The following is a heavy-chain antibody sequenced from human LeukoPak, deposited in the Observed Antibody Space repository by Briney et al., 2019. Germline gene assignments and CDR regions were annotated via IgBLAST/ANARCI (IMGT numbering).Heavy chain of an antibody. CDR1: GFTFSSYS. CDR2: ISSSGSYI. Sequence: GGSLRLSCAASGFTFSSYSMNWVRQAPGKGLEWVSSISSSGSYIYYADSMKGRFTVSRDNAKNSLYLQMNSLRAEDTAVYYCARANQTPTGYWGQGTLVTVSS. V-gene: IGHV3-21*01. J-gene: IGHJ4*02. D-gene: IGHD1-14*01. CDR3: ARANQTPTGY.